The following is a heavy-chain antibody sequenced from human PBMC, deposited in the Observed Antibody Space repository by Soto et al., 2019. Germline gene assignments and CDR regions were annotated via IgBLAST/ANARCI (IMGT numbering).Heavy chain of an antibody. CDR1: GGSFSGYY. CDR2: INHSGST. Sequence: PSENPSLTCAVYGGSFSGYYWSWIRQPPGKGLEWIGEINHSGSTNYNPSLKSRVTISVDTSKNQFSLKLSSVTAADTAVYYCARARGYSYVYGPLRLVPHFDYWGQGTLVSVSS. V-gene: IGHV4-34*01. J-gene: IGHJ4*02. D-gene: IGHD5-18*01. CDR3: ARARGYSYVYGPLRLVPHFDY.